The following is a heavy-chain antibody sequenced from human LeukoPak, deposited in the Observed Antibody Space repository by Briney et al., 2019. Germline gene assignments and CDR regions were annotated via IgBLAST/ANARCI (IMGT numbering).Heavy chain of an antibody. J-gene: IGHJ4*02. Sequence: PGGSLRLSCAASGFAFSTHGMHWVRQAPGKGLEWVAYIQYDGRNKQYADSVKGRFTISRDNSKNTLYLQMNMLKADDTALYYCAKKKAGNGDRFDSWGQGTLLTVSS. CDR3: AKKKAGNGDRFDS. D-gene: IGHD2-8*01. CDR2: IQYDGRNK. CDR1: GFAFSTHG. V-gene: IGHV3-30*02.